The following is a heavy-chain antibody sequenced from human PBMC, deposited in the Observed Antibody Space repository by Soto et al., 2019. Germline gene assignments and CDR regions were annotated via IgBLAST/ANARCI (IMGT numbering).Heavy chain of an antibody. CDR3: ARESKYDTSGYPPWFAP. J-gene: IGHJ5*02. V-gene: IGHV4-31*03. Sequence: QVQLQESGPGLVKPSQTLSLTCTVSVASISSGGYYWSWIRQHPGEGLEWIGYIYYSGSTSYNPSLESRVTLSADTSKNQFSLKLSSVTDADTAVYYCARESKYDTSGYPPWFAPWGQGTLVTVSS. CDR1: VASISSGGYY. CDR2: IYYSGST. D-gene: IGHD3-22*01.